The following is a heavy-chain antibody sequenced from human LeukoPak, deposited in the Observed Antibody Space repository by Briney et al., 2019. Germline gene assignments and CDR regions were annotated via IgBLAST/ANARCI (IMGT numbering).Heavy chain of an antibody. Sequence: PSETLSLTCAVYGGSFSGYYWSWIRQPPGKGLEWIGEINHSGSTNYNPSLKSRVTISVDTSKNQFSLKLSSVTAADTAVYYCARVLGGWLLLRQLYYFDYWGQGTLVTVSS. V-gene: IGHV4-34*01. J-gene: IGHJ4*02. CDR3: ARVLGGWLLLRQLYYFDY. CDR1: GGSFSGYY. D-gene: IGHD3-22*01. CDR2: INHSGST.